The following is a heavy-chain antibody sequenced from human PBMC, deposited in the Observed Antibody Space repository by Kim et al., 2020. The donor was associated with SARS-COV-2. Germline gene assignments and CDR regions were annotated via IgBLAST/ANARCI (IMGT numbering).Heavy chain of an antibody. CDR2: INPGGDTT. CDR1: GYTFTRFY. CDR3: ARGMGEMGIGYYYYGMDV. J-gene: IGHJ6*02. D-gene: IGHD1-26*01. Sequence: ASVKVSCKASGYTFTRFYMQWVRQAPGQGLEWMGIINPGGDTTSYAQKFQGRVTMASDTSTTTVYMELKSLTSEDTAVYYCARGMGEMGIGYYYYGMDVWGQGTAVTVSS. V-gene: IGHV1-46*01.